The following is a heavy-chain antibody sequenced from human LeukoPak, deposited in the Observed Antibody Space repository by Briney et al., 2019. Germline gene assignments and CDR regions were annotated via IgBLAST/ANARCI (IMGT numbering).Heavy chain of an antibody. Sequence: PSETLSLTCTVSGYSISSSYYWGWIRQPPGKGLEWIGSIYYSGSTYYNPSLKSRVTISVDTSKNQFSLKLSSVTAADTAVYYCARGSGITMIVVVIGDAFDIWGQGTMVTVSS. V-gene: IGHV4-38-2*02. CDR3: ARGSGITMIVVVIGDAFDI. CDR1: GYSISSSYY. CDR2: IYYSGST. D-gene: IGHD3-22*01. J-gene: IGHJ3*02.